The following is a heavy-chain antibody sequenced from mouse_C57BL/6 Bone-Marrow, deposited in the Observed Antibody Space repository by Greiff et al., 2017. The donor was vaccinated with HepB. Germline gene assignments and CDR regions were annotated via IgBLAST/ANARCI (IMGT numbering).Heavy chain of an antibody. J-gene: IGHJ4*01. CDR1: GYTFTDYY. CDR2: IFPGSGST. CDR3: ARLRGYYYAMDY. D-gene: IGHD2-4*01. V-gene: IGHV1-75*01. Sequence: VQVVESGPELVKPGASVKISCKASGYTFTDYYINWVKQRPGQGLEWIGWIFPGSGSTYYNEKFKGKATLTVDKSSSTAYMLLSSLTSEDSAVYFCARLRGYYYAMDYWGQGTAITVSA.